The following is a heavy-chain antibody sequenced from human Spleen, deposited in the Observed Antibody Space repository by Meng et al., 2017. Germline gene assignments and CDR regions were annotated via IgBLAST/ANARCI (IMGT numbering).Heavy chain of an antibody. J-gene: IGHJ6*02. CDR1: GFTFDDYA. V-gene: IGHV3-9*01. CDR2: ISWNSGNI. D-gene: IGHD3-10*01. Sequence: SLKISCAASGFTFDDYAMYWVRRPPGKGLEWVSGISWNSGNIGYADSVKGRFTISRDNAKNSLYLQMNSLRAEDTALYYCAKATYGSGSYDNLYFYGMDVWGQGTTVTVSS. CDR3: AKATYGSGSYDNLYFYGMDV.